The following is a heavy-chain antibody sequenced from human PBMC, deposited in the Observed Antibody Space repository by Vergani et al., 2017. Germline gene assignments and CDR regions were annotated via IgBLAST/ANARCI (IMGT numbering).Heavy chain of an antibody. CDR1: GFTVSSNY. J-gene: IGHJ6*02. CDR3: ARDSNLDYGEPDYDYGMDV. V-gene: IGHV3-66*02. CDR2: IYSGGST. Sequence: EVQLVESGGGLVQPGGSLRLSCAASGFTVSSNYMSWVRQAPGKGLEWVSVIYSGGSTYYADSVKGRFTISRDNSKNTLYLQMNSLRAEDTAVYYCARDSNLDYGEPDYDYGMDVWGQGTTVTVSS. D-gene: IGHD4-17*01.